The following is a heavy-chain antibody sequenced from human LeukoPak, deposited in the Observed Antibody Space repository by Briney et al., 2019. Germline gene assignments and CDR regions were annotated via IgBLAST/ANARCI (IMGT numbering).Heavy chain of an antibody. J-gene: IGHJ4*02. CDR3: ARFGYGSGSYRGFLDY. CDR2: IYYSGST. D-gene: IGHD3-10*01. Sequence: SETLSLTCTVSGGSISSSSYYWGWIRQPPGKGLEWIGSIYYSGSTYYNPSLKSRVTISVDTSKNQFSLKLSSVTAADTAVYYCARFGYGSGSYRGFLDYWGQGTLVTVSS. V-gene: IGHV4-39*07. CDR1: GGSISSSSYY.